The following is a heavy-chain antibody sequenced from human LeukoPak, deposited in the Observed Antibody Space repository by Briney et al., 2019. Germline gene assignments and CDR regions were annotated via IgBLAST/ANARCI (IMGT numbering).Heavy chain of an antibody. J-gene: IGHJ4*02. V-gene: IGHV3-7*01. D-gene: IGHD3-22*01. CDR3: ARDQYDSSGYYSDY. CDR2: IKQDGSEK. Sequence: PGGSLRLSCAASGFTLSSYWMSWVRQAPGKGLEWVANIKQDGSEKYYVDSVKGRFTISRVNAKNSLYLQMNSLRAEDTAVYYCARDQYDSSGYYSDYWGQGTLVTVSS. CDR1: GFTLSSYW.